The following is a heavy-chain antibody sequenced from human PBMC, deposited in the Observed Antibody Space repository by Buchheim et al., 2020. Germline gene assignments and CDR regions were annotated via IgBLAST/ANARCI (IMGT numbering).Heavy chain of an antibody. J-gene: IGHJ4*02. CDR2: ISGSGAST. CDR3: AKDFHSFGIASRPLFDY. V-gene: IGHV3-23*01. Sequence: EVQLLESGGGLVQPGGSLTLSCAASGFTFSTYAMSWVRQAPGKGLEWVSSISGSGASTHYVEPVKGRFTISRDKSRKTLYLHMNSLRAEDTAVYYCAKDFHSFGIASRPLFDYWGQGIL. D-gene: IGHD6-13*01. CDR1: GFTFSTYA.